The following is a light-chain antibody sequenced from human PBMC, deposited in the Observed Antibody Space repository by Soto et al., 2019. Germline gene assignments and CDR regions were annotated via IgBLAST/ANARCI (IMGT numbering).Light chain of an antibody. Sequence: DIPMTQSPSSLSASVGDRVTITCRASQGILEYVAWFQQKPGKAPRLLIFAASTLHSGVPSRFSGSGAGTDFTLTISSLQPEDAATYYCQKYNTAPQTFGQGTTVEIK. CDR1: QGILEY. CDR3: QKYNTAPQT. CDR2: AAS. J-gene: IGKJ1*01. V-gene: IGKV1-27*01.